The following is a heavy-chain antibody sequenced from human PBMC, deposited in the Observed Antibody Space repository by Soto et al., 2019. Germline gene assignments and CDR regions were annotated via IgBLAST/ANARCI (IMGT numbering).Heavy chain of an antibody. CDR2: VYPGGST. CDR3: ARTYSWPYYFDY. CDR1: GLSVSSTH. J-gene: IGHJ4*02. Sequence: PGGSLRLSCAASGLSVSSTHMSWVRQPPGKGLEWVSVVYPGGSTYYADSVKGRFTISRDSSKNTLYLQMNSLRAEDTAVYYCARTYSWPYYFDYWGQGTLVTVSS. V-gene: IGHV3-53*01. D-gene: IGHD2-21*01.